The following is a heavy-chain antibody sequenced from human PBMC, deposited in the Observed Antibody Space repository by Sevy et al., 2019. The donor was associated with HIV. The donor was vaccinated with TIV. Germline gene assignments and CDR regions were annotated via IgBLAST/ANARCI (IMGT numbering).Heavy chain of an antibody. V-gene: IGHV1-3*04. Sequence: ASVKVSCKASGDPLNVYKIHWVRQAPGQSLWWMGWINTGTGDTRFSQNFQGRVTLTRDTSASTAYMELSSLRSEDTAIYYCARNEDIWGQGTMVTVSS. J-gene: IGHJ3*02. CDR3: ARNEDI. CDR2: INTGTGDT. CDR1: GDPLNVYK.